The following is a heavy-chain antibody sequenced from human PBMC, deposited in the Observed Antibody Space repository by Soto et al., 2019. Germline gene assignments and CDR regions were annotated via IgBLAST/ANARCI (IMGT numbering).Heavy chain of an antibody. J-gene: IGHJ4*02. CDR3: ARRTGLLYYD. CDR1: GYNFNSYW. CDR2: IYPGDSDT. Sequence: GESLKISCKGSGYNFNSYWIGWVRQMPGKGLEWMGVIYPGDSDTRYSPSFQGQVTISADKSISTAYLQWSSLKASDTAIYFCARRTGLLYYDWGQGTLVTVSS. V-gene: IGHV5-51*01. D-gene: IGHD2-21*02.